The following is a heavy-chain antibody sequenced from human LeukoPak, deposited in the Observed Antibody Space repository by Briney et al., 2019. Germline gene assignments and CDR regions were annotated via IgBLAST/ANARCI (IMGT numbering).Heavy chain of an antibody. CDR1: GFTVSSNY. D-gene: IGHD3-22*01. CDR3: ARDQYYYDSSGHKVGYYFDY. V-gene: IGHV3-53*01. J-gene: IGHJ4*02. Sequence: GGSLRLSCAASGFTVSSNYMSWVRQAPGKGLEWVSVTYSGGSTYYADSVKGRFTISRDNSKNTLYLQMNSLRAEDTAVYYCARDQYYYDSSGHKVGYYFDYWGQGTLVTVSS. CDR2: TYSGGST.